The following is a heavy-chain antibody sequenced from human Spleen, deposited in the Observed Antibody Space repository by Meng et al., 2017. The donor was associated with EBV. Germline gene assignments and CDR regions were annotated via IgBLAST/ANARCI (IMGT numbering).Heavy chain of an antibody. V-gene: IGHV4-39*07. Sequence: QLQLPWAGPGLVKPSETLSLTCTVSGGSISSSSYYWGWIRQPPGKGLEWIGSIYYSGSTYYNPPLKSRVTISVDTSKNQFSLKLSSVTAADTAVYYCARAFSTSGWFDPWGQGTLVTVSS. CDR2: IYYSGST. D-gene: IGHD3/OR15-3a*01. CDR3: ARAFSTSGWFDP. J-gene: IGHJ5*02. CDR1: GGSISSSSYY.